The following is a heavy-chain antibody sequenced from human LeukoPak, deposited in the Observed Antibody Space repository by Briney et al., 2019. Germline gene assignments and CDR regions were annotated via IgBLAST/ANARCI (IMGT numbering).Heavy chain of an antibody. CDR1: GGTFSSYA. V-gene: IGHV1-69*05. D-gene: IGHD3-10*01. Sequence: SVKVSCKASGGTFSSYAISWVRQAPGQGLEWMGGIIPIFGTANYAQKFQGRVTITTDESTSTAYMELTSLTFDDTAVYYCARENYGSGSYLRFGWFDPWGQGTLVTVSS. CDR3: ARENYGSGSYLRFGWFDP. J-gene: IGHJ5*02. CDR2: IIPIFGTA.